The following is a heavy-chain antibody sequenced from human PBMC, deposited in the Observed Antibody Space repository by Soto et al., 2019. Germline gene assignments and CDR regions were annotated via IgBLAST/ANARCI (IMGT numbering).Heavy chain of an antibody. D-gene: IGHD6-13*01. CDR3: ARVAGAVAAAGTQSSDNWFDP. Sequence: ASVKVSCKASGYTFTSYGISWVRQAPGQGLERMGWISAYNGNTNNAQKLQGRVTMTTDTSTSTAYIEQRSLRSDDTAVYYCARVAGAVAAAGTQSSDNWFDPWGQGTLVTVSS. V-gene: IGHV1-18*01. CDR2: ISAYNGNT. J-gene: IGHJ5*02. CDR1: GYTFTSYG.